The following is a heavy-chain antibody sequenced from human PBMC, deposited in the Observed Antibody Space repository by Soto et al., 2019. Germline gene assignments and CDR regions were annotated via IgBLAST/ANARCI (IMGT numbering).Heavy chain of an antibody. D-gene: IGHD3-22*01. V-gene: IGHV4-61*01. CDR1: GGSVSSGSYY. Sequence: PSETLSLTCTVSGGSVSSGSYYWSWIRQPPGKGLEWIGYIYYSGSTNYNPSLKSRVTISVDTSKNQFSLKLSSVTAADTAVYYCARGCYYDSSAYYYLDYWGQGTLVTVSS. J-gene: IGHJ4*02. CDR3: ARGCYYDSSAYYYLDY. CDR2: IYYSGST.